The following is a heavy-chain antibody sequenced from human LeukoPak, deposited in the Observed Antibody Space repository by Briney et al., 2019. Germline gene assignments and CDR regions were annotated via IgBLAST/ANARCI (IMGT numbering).Heavy chain of an antibody. CDR3: ARGASYDFWSGPYYFDY. CDR2: IYHSGST. J-gene: IGHJ4*02. CDR1: GYSISSGYY. V-gene: IGHV4-38-2*02. Sequence: SETLSLTCTVSGYSISSGYYWGWFRQPPGEGLEWIGSIYHSGSTYYNPSLKSRVTISVDTSKNQFSLKLSSVTAADTAVYYCARGASYDFWSGPYYFDYWGQGTLVTVSS. D-gene: IGHD3-3*01.